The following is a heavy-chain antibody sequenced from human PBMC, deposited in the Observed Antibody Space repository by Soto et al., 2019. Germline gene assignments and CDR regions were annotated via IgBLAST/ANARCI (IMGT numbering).Heavy chain of an antibody. CDR3: ARTGFCGGDCYGVSGDAFDI. D-gene: IGHD2-21*01. CDR1: GFTFSNYV. V-gene: IGHV3-7*01. Sequence: GGSLRLSCAASGFTFSNYVMSWVRQAPGKGLEWVANIKQDGSEKYYVDSVKGRFTISRDNAKNSLYLQMNSLRAEDTAVYYCARTGFCGGDCYGVSGDAFDIWGQGTMVTVSS. CDR2: IKQDGSEK. J-gene: IGHJ3*02.